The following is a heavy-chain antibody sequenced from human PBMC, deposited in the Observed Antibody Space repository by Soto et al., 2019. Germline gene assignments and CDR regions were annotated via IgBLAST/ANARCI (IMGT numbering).Heavy chain of an antibody. CDR3: ARGRTVTSDY. CDR1: GGSISSYY. D-gene: IGHD4-17*01. Sequence: ETLSLTCAVSGGSISSYYWSWIRQPPGKGLEWIGYIYYSGSTNYNPSLKSRVTISVDTSKNQFSLKLSSVTAADTAVFYCARGRTVTSDYWGQGTLVTVSS. CDR2: IYYSGST. V-gene: IGHV4-59*01. J-gene: IGHJ4*02.